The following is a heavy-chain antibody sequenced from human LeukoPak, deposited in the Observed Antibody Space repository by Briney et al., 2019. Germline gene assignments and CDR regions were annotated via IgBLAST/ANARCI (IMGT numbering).Heavy chain of an antibody. CDR1: GFTFRRYR. CDR3: ARDSTYDSRGYSYVAPAAFDI. CDR2: ISGSTTI. Sequence: HPGGSLRLSCAASGFTFRRYRMNWVRQAPGKGLEWVAYISGSTTIYYADSVKGRFTISRDNVKNSLSLQMNNLSADDTAVYYCARDSTYDSRGYSYVAPAAFDIWGQGTLVTVSS. V-gene: IGHV3-48*01. J-gene: IGHJ3*02. D-gene: IGHD3-22*01.